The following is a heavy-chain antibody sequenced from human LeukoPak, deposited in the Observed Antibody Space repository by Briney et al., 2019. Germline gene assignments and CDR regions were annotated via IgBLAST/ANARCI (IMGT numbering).Heavy chain of an antibody. V-gene: IGHV4-34*01. D-gene: IGHD3-22*01. CDR2: INHSGST. CDR1: GGSFSGYY. J-gene: IGHJ3*02. CDR3: ARHKMDYYDSSGLDAFDI. Sequence: SETLSLTCAVYGGSFSGYYWSWIRQPPGKGLEWIGEINHSGSTNYNPSLKSRVTISVDTSKNQFSLKLSSVTAADTAVYYCARHKMDYYDSSGLDAFDIWGQGTMVTVSS.